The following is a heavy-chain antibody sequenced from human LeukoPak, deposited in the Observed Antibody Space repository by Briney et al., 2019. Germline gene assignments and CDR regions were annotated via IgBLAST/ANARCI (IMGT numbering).Heavy chain of an antibody. J-gene: IGHJ3*02. Sequence: PSETLSLTCTVSGGSISSYYWSWIRQPPGKGLEWIGYIYYSRSTNYNPSLKSRVTISVDTSKNQFSLKLSSVTAADTAVYYCAKGDYDILTGSGAFDIWGQGTMVTVSS. CDR1: GGSISSYY. CDR2: IYYSRST. D-gene: IGHD3-9*01. V-gene: IGHV4-59*01. CDR3: AKGDYDILTGSGAFDI.